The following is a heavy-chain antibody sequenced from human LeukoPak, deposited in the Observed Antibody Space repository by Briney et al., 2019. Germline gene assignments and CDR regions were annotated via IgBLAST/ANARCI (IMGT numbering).Heavy chain of an antibody. Sequence: GGSLRLSCAASGFTFSTYGMHWVRQTPGKGLEWVAVIWSDGSDKYYADSLRGRFTISRDNSQSTVYLQMDSLKTEDTAVYYCAGGVGFGSGWYLVYWGQGTLVTVSS. V-gene: IGHV3-30*02. D-gene: IGHD6-19*01. J-gene: IGHJ4*02. CDR1: GFTFSTYG. CDR2: IWSDGSDK. CDR3: AGGVGFGSGWYLVY.